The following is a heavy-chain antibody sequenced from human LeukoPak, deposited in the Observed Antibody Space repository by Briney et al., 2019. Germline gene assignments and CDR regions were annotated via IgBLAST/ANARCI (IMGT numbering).Heavy chain of an antibody. J-gene: IGHJ4*02. Sequence: GGSLRLSCAASGFTFSSYSMNWVRQAPGKGLEWVSSISSSSSYIYYADSVKGRFTISRDNAKNSLYLQMNSLRAEDTAVYYCAGGISSTMLFDFDYWGQGTLVTVSP. V-gene: IGHV3-21*01. CDR2: ISSSSSYI. CDR1: GFTFSSYS. D-gene: IGHD2-8*01. CDR3: AGGISSTMLFDFDY.